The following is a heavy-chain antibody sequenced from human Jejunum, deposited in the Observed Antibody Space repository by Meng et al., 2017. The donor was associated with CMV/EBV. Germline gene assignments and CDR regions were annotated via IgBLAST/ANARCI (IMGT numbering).Heavy chain of an antibody. CDR3: AREGGNGPYFDY. J-gene: IGHJ4*02. V-gene: IGHV3-7*01. CDR2: IKQDGSEK. CDR1: GFTLSNYW. D-gene: IGHD1-26*01. Sequence: ADSGFTLSNYWMSWVRQAPGKGLEWVANIKQDGSEKYYVDSVEGRFSISRDNTKKSLYLQMNSLRAEDTAVYYCAREGGNGPYFDYWGQGTLVTVSS.